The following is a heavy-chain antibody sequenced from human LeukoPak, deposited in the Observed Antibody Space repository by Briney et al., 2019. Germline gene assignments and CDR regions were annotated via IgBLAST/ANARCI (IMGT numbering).Heavy chain of an antibody. CDR2: ISSSSVAI. V-gene: IGHV3-48*01. CDR1: GFTFSTYS. D-gene: IGHD6-19*01. J-gene: IGHJ4*02. Sequence: PGGSLRLSCAASGFTFSTYSMNWVRQAPGSGLEWVSYISSSSVAIYYADSVKGRFTISRDNAKNSLYLQMNSLRAEDTAVYYCARGGLSSAASFDYWGQGTLVTVSS. CDR3: ARGGLSSAASFDY.